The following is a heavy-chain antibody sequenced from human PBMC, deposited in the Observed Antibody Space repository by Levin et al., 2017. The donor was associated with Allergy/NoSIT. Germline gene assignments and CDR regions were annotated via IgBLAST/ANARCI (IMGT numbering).Heavy chain of an antibody. Sequence: GGSLRLSCAASGFTFSSIGMSWVRRAPGKGLEWVSAISPSGGSTYYAESVKGRFTISRDNSKNTLYLQMSSLRADDTAVYYCAKVALGSTIGYFDYWGQGTLVTVSS. J-gene: IGHJ4*02. D-gene: IGHD1-26*01. V-gene: IGHV3-23*01. CDR1: GFTFSSIG. CDR3: AKVALGSTIGYFDY. CDR2: ISPSGGST.